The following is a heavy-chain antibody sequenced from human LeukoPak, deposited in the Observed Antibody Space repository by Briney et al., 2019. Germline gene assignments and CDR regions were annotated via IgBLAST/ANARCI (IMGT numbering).Heavy chain of an antibody. CDR2: VNLQGST. Sequence: PSGTLSLTCGVSGGSISNTNWWTWVRQPPGKGREWIGEVNLQGSTHYNPSLKSRVAISEDKSQNHISLKLTSVTAADTAVYSCAREGGPYRPLDYSGQGALVTVAP. V-gene: IGHV4-4*02. J-gene: IGHJ4*02. CDR3: AREGGPYRPLDY. CDR1: GGSISNTNW.